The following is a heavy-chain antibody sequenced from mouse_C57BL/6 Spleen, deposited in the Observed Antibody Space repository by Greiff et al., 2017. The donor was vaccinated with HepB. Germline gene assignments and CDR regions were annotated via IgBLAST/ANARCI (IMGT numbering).Heavy chain of an antibody. V-gene: IGHV1-74*01. D-gene: IGHD1-1*01. CDR2: IHPSDSDT. CDR3: AIPDGSSYWYFDV. Sequence: QVQLKQPGAELVKPGASVKVSCKASGYTFTSYWMHWVKQRPGQGLEWIGRIHPSDSDTNYNQKFKGKATLTVDKSSSTAYMQLSSLTSEDSAVYYCAIPDGSSYWYFDVWGTGTTVTVSS. J-gene: IGHJ1*03. CDR1: GYTFTSYW.